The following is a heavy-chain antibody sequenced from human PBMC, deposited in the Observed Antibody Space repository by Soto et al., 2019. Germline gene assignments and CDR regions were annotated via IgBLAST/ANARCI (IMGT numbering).Heavy chain of an antibody. CDR3: ARPIIGNQLLYAPFDY. D-gene: IGHD2-2*02. Sequence: GASVKVSCKASGGTFSSYAISWVRQAPGQGLEWMGGIIPIFGTANYAQKFQGRVTITADESTSTAYMELSSLRSEDTAVYYCARPIIGNQLLYAPFDYWGQGTLVTSPQ. V-gene: IGHV1-69*13. CDR2: IIPIFGTA. CDR1: GGTFSSYA. J-gene: IGHJ4*02.